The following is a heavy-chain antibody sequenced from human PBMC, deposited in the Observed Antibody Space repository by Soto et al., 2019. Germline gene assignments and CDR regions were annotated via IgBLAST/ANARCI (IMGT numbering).Heavy chain of an antibody. V-gene: IGHV4-59*01. J-gene: IGHJ6*02. CDR3: ARVRSGLIRGSYYYGMDV. CDR2: IYYSGST. D-gene: IGHD3-16*01. Sequence: SETLSLTCTVSGGSISSYDWSWIGQPPGKGLEWIGYIYYSGSTNYNPSLKSRVTISVDTSKNQFSLKLSSVTAADTAVYYCARVRSGLIRGSYYYGMDVWGQGTTVTVSS. CDR1: GGSISSYD.